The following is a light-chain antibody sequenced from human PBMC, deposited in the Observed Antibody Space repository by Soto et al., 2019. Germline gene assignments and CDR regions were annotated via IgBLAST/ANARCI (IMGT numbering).Light chain of an antibody. J-gene: IGKJ1*01. CDR2: DAS. CDR1: QSVSSSS. V-gene: IGKV3-20*01. CDR3: QQYGSSPRT. Sequence: EIVLTHSPGTLSLSPLEIATLSFRASQSVSSSSLACYQQKPGQAPRLLLYDASSRATGIPDRFSGSGSGTDFTLTTSRMEPEDFAVYCCQQYGSSPRTFGQGTKVDI.